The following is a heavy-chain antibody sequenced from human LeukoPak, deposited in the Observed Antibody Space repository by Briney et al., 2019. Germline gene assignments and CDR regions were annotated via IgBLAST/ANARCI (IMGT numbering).Heavy chain of an antibody. J-gene: IGHJ3*01. D-gene: IGHD6-19*01. Sequence: SVKVSCKASGGTFSSYAISWVRQAPGQGLEWMGGIIPIFGTANYAQKFQGRVTITADESTSTAYMELSSLRSEDTAVYYCAREGRGIAVAGAPVWGQGTMVTVSS. V-gene: IGHV1-69*01. CDR1: GGTFSSYA. CDR3: AREGRGIAVAGAPV. CDR2: IIPIFGTA.